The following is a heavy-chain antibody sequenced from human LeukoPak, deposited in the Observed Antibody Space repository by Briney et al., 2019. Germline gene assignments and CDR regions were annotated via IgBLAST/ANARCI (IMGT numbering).Heavy chain of an antibody. CDR3: ARGISSLAAQIPLGGAYDAFDI. Sequence: PGGSLRLSXAASGFTFSSYWMSWVRQAPGKGLEWVANIKQDGSEKYYVDSVKGRFTISRDNAKNSLYLQMNSLRAEDTAVYYCARGISSLAAQIPLGGAYDAFDIWGQGTMVTVSS. CDR2: IKQDGSEK. D-gene: IGHD3-16*01. V-gene: IGHV3-7*01. J-gene: IGHJ3*02. CDR1: GFTFSSYW.